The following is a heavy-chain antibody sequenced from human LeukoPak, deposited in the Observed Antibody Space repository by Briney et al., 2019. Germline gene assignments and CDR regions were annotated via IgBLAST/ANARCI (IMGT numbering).Heavy chain of an antibody. CDR3: ARSAYTYYYDSSGYLPLDY. V-gene: IGHV1-18*01. CDR2: ISDYNGNT. Sequence: ASVKVSCKASGYTFSSYGFSWVRQAPGQGLEWMGWISDYNGNTNYAQKLQGRVTMTTDTSTSTAYMELRSLRSDDTAVYYCARSAYTYYYDSSGYLPLDYWGQGTLVTVSS. CDR1: GYTFSSYG. J-gene: IGHJ4*02. D-gene: IGHD3-22*01.